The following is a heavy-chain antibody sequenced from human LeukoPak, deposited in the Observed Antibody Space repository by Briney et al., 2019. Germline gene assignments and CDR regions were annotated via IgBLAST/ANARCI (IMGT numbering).Heavy chain of an antibody. CDR1: GFTFSTYA. CDR3: AKDVRVGGGGMDV. V-gene: IGHV3-23*01. J-gene: IGHJ6*02. CDR2: ISDSGVNK. Sequence: PGGSLRLSCAAFGFTFSTYAMTWVRQAPGKGLEWVSLISDSGVNKHYADSVKGRFTISRDNSKNTVSLQMNSLRAEDTAAYYCAKDVRVGGGGMDVWGQGTPVTVSS. D-gene: IGHD1-26*01.